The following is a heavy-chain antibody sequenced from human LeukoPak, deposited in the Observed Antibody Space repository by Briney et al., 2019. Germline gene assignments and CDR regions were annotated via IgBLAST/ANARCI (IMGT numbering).Heavy chain of an antibody. CDR3: ARDGYSGYDLSYSYYFDY. CDR2: ISSSSSYI. Sequence: GVSLRLSCAASGFTFSSYSMNWVRQAPGKGLEWVSSISSSSSYIYYADSVKGRFTISRDNAKNSLYLQMNSLRAEDTAVYYCARDGYSGYDLSYSYYFDYWGQGTLVTVSS. J-gene: IGHJ4*02. V-gene: IGHV3-21*01. D-gene: IGHD5-12*01. CDR1: GFTFSSYS.